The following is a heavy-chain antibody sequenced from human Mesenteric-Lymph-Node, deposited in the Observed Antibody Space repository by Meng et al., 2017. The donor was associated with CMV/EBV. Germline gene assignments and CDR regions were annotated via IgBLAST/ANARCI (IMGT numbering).Heavy chain of an antibody. D-gene: IGHD2/OR15-2a*01. Sequence: SETLSLTCNVSGTSISSLYWSWVRQSPGKGLEWIGYIHSSGRTNYSPSLKSRVTISMDTSKNQFSLNLTSVTAADTAVYYCALLADYWGQGTLVTVSS. J-gene: IGHJ4*02. V-gene: IGHV4-59*01. CDR1: GTSISSLY. CDR3: ALLADY. CDR2: IHSSGRT.